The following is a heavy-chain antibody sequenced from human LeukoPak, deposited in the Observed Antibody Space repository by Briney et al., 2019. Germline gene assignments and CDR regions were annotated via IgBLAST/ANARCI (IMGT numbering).Heavy chain of an antibody. V-gene: IGHV4-31*02. Sequence: KSSETLSLTWTVSGVSISRADYYWTWLRQHPGAALEWIGYICYSGSAYYTPSLKSRPIISVDTSKNQFPLRLTPVTAADTPVYFCARDLSGHDAFDFWGQGTMVTVSS. CDR2: ICYSGSA. D-gene: IGHD1-1*01. CDR3: ARDLSGHDAFDF. CDR1: GVSISRADYY. J-gene: IGHJ3*01.